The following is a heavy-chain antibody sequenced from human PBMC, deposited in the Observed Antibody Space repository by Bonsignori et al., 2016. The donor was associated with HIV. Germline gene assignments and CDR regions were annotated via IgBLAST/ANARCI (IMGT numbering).Heavy chain of an antibody. J-gene: IGHJ4*02. V-gene: IGHV4-38-2*01. CDR3: ARIPSFSRIDY. CDR2: IYHTGRT. D-gene: IGHD2-21*01. Sequence: WIRQPPGKGLEWIGSIYHTGRTYRNPSLKSRVSISGDTSKNLFSLKLTSVTAADTAVYFCARIPSFSRIDYWGQGTLVTVSS.